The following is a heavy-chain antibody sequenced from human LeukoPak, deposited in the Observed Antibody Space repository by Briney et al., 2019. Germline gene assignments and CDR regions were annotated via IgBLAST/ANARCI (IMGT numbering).Heavy chain of an antibody. CDR2: ISSSSSYI. V-gene: IGHV3-21*01. J-gene: IGHJ5*02. D-gene: IGHD3-3*01. CDR3: ARAGYDFWLNWFDP. Sequence: ETLSLTCTVSGGSISSSSYYWGWIRQPPGKGLEWVSSISSSSSYIYYADSVKGRFTISRDNAKNSLYLQMNSLRAEDTAVYYCARAGYDFWLNWFDPWGQGTLVTVSS. CDR1: GGSISSSS.